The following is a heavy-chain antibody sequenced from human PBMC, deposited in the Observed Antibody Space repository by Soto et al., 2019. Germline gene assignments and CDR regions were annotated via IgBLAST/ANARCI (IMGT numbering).Heavy chain of an antibody. V-gene: IGHV1-18*01. CDR1: GYTFTSMG. Sequence: QVQLVQSGAEVKSPGASVKVSCKTSGYTFTSMGISWVRQAPGQGLEWMGWINSYNGDTKYGQNLQGRITMTTDTSTGTAYMELRSLTSDDSATYYCARAWNHVGPDYWGQGTLVTVSS. J-gene: IGHJ4*02. CDR2: INSYNGDT. D-gene: IGHD1-1*01. CDR3: ARAWNHVGPDY.